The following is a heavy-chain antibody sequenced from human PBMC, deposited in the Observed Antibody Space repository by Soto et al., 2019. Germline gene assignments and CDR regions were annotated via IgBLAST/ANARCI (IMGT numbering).Heavy chain of an antibody. Sequence: SETLSLTCTVSGGFISSYYWSWIRQSPGKGLELIGYIHHTGSTNYNPSLKSRVTMPLDTSRNQFSLKLYSVTTADTAVYYCARSIDSSGFYFSNCWGQGTLVTVSS. D-gene: IGHD3-22*01. J-gene: IGHJ4*02. CDR1: GGFISSYY. CDR2: IHHTGST. CDR3: ARSIDSSGFYFSNC. V-gene: IGHV4-59*01.